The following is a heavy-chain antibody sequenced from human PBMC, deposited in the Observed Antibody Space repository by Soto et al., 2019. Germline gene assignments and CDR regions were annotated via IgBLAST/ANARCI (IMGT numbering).Heavy chain of an antibody. CDR1: GYTFTSYG. CDR2: ISAYNGNT. J-gene: IGHJ3*02. V-gene: IGHV1-18*01. CDR3: ASIAARGPAFDI. Sequence: ASVKVSCKASGYTFTSYGISWVLQAPGQGLEWMGWISAYNGNTNYAQKLQGRVTMTTDTSTSTAYMELRSLRSDDTAVYYCASIAARGPAFDIWGQGAMVTVSS. D-gene: IGHD6-6*01.